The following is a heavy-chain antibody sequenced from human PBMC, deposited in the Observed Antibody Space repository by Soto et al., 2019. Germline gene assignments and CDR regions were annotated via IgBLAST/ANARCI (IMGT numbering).Heavy chain of an antibody. V-gene: IGHV3-15*01. CDR3: TSDVGHMSLPLFSS. J-gene: IGHJ5*02. Sequence: EVQLVESGGGLVEPGGALRLSCAASGFSFTDAWMGWVRQAPGKGLEWFGRIKSRTHGGTADFPAPVKGRFSISRDDSKSLLYLQMSSLQTEDTAVYHCTSDVGHMSLPLFSSWGQGTLVTVSS. CDR1: GFSFTDAW. CDR2: IKSRTHGGTA. D-gene: IGHD1-26*01.